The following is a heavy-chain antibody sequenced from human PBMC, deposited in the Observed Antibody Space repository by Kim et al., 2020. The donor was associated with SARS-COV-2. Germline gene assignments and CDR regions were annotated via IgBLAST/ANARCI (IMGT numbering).Heavy chain of an antibody. CDR3: ASYCSSTSCSGAFDY. CDR1: GFTFSSYA. CDR2: ISGSGGST. D-gene: IGHD2-2*01. V-gene: IGHV3-23*01. Sequence: GGSLRLSCAASGFTFSSYAMSWVRQAPGKGLEWVSAISGSGGSTYYADSVKGRFTISRDNSKNTLYLQMNSLRAEDTAVYYCASYCSSTSCSGAFDYWGQGTLVTVSS. J-gene: IGHJ4*02.